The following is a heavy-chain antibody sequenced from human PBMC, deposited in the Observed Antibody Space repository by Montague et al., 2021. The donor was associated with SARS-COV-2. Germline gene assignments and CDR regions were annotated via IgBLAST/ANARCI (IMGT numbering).Heavy chain of an antibody. V-gene: IGHV4-59*01. Sequence: SETLSLTCTVSGGSISSYYWNWIRQSPGKGLEWIGYIYYSGSTKYNPSLKSRVTISVDTSKNQFSLKLTSVTAADTAVYYCARAVSVRRAVNWFDPWGQGTLVTVSS. J-gene: IGHJ5*02. CDR1: GGSISSYY. CDR2: IYYSGST. D-gene: IGHD3-10*01. CDR3: ARAVSVRRAVNWFDP.